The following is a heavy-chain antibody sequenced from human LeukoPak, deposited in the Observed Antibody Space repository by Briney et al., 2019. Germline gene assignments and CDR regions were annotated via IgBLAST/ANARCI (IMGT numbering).Heavy chain of an antibody. CDR1: GFTFSSYG. CDR3: AKAGLYDFWSGYYNGFVDY. J-gene: IGHJ4*02. D-gene: IGHD3-3*01. Sequence: PGRSLRLSCAASGFTFSSYGMHWVRQAPGKGLEWVAVISYDGSNKYYADSVKGRFTISRDNSKNTLYLQMNSLRAEDTAVYYCAKAGLYDFWSGYYNGFVDYWGQGTLVTVSS. CDR2: ISYDGSNK. V-gene: IGHV3-30*18.